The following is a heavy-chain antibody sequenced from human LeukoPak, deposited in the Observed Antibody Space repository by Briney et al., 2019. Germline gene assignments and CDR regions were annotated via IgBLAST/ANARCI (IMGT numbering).Heavy chain of an antibody. CDR1: GGYFSGYY. CDR2: INHSGST. D-gene: IGHD1-26*01. J-gene: IGHJ4*02. CDR3: ARGRMGVGATRWYDY. V-gene: IGHV4-34*01. Sequence: SETLSLTCAVYGGYFSGYYWSWIRQLPGKGLEWSGEINHSGSTNYNPSLKSRVTISVDTSKNQFSLKLSSVTAADTAVYYCARGRMGVGATRWYDYWGQGTLVTVSS.